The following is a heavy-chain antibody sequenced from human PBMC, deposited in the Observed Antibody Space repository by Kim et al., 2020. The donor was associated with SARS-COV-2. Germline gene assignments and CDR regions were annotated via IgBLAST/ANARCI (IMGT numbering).Heavy chain of an antibody. Sequence: VSVKSRITINPDTSETQFSLQLNSVTPEDTAVYYCARRVPMVRDNYGMDVWGQGTTVTVSS. CDR3: ARRVPMVRDNYGMDV. V-gene: IGHV6-1*01. D-gene: IGHD3-10*01. J-gene: IGHJ6*02.